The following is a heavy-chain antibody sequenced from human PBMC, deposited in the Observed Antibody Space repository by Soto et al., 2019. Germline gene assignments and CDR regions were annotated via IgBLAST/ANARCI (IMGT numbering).Heavy chain of an antibody. CDR1: GFTVTKAY. CDR2: VKGSHAGGTR. Sequence: EVQLVESGGGLVEPGGSIRLSCVASGFTVTKAYMPWVRQAPGKGLEWVGRVKGSHAGGTRDYATSVKGRFTISRDDSKNTLFLPMNSLKTRDTSVYYCAAEGGYPGSNFYGAYWGQGTLVTVSS. CDR3: AAEGGYPGSNFYGAY. J-gene: IGHJ4*02. V-gene: IGHV3-15*01. D-gene: IGHD1-26*01.